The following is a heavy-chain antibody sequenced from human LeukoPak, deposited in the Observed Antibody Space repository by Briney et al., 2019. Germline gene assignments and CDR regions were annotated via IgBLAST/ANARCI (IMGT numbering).Heavy chain of an antibody. CDR3: ARGRFDSEVWGYYYVRFDP. CDR2: MNPNSGNT. Sequence: VASVKVSCKASGYTFTSYDINWVRQATGQGLEWMGWMNPNSGNTGYAQKFQGRVTMTRNTSISTAYMELSSLRSEDTAVYYCARGRFDSEVWGYYYVRFDPWGQGTLVTVSS. D-gene: IGHD3-22*01. J-gene: IGHJ5*02. CDR1: GYTFTSYD. V-gene: IGHV1-8*01.